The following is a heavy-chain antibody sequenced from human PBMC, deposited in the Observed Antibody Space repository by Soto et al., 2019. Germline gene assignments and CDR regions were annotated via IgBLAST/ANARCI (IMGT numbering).Heavy chain of an antibody. CDR3: ARSVATPGTNIDF. D-gene: IGHD6-13*01. CDR1: GGSMNGYY. J-gene: IGHJ4*02. Sequence: PSETLSLTCSVSGGSMNGYYWSWIRQTPGQGLEWLGFIYFSGSTRCNPSLMSRLTISLDKSKRQFSMSLSSVTAADTAVYYCARSVATPGTNIDFWGQGTLVTVSS. CDR2: IYFSGST. V-gene: IGHV4-4*09.